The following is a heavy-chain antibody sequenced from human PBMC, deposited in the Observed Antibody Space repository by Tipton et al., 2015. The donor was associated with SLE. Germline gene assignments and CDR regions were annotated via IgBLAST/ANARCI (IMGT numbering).Heavy chain of an antibody. CDR2: IYHSGST. CDR1: GYSITSGYY. V-gene: IGHV4-38-2*02. Sequence: TLSLTCAVTGYSITSGYYWGWVRQPPGKGLEWIGAIYHSGSTYYSPSLKSRVTISVDTSKNQFFLKLTSVTAADTAIYYCAREGFYCSSNNCSDGRLMDVWGKGTKVTVSS. CDR3: AREGFYCSSNNCSDGRLMDV. D-gene: IGHD2-2*01. J-gene: IGHJ6*04.